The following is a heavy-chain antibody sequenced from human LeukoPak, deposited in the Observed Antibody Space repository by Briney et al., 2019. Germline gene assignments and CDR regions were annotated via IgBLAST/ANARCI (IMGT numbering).Heavy chain of an antibody. Sequence: SQTLSLTCTVSGGSISSGDYYWSWIRQPPGKGLEWIGYIYYSGSTYYNPSLKSRVTISVDTSKNQFSLKLSSVTAADTAVYYCARVRGSGSYKNFDYWGQGTLVTVSS. V-gene: IGHV4-30-4*01. CDR1: GGSISSGDYY. J-gene: IGHJ4*02. CDR2: IYYSGST. CDR3: ARVRGSGSYKNFDY. D-gene: IGHD3-10*01.